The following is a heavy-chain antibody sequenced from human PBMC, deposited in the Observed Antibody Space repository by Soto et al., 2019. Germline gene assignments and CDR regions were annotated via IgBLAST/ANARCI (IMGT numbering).Heavy chain of an antibody. CDR3: ARTLPSDYSEIDY. Sequence: GGSLRLSCAASGFTFSDYYMSWIRQAPGKGLEWVSYISSSGSTIYYADSVKGRFTISRDNAKNSLYLQMNSLRAEDTAAYYCARTLPSDYSEIDYWGQGTLVTVSS. J-gene: IGHJ4*02. CDR1: GFTFSDYY. CDR2: ISSSGSTI. D-gene: IGHD4-4*01. V-gene: IGHV3-11*01.